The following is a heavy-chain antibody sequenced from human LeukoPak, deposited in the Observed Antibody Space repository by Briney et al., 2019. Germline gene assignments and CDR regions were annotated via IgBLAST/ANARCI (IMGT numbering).Heavy chain of an antibody. V-gene: IGHV3-7*01. J-gene: IGHJ4*02. CDR1: GFTFSSYR. Sequence: AGGSLRLSCAASGFTFSSYRMSWVRQAPGKGREWVANIKQDGSEKYYVDSVKGRFTISRDNAKNSLYLQMNSLRAEDTAVYYCARLKLLWSNYFDYWGQGTLVTVSS. CDR2: IKQDGSEK. CDR3: ARLKLLWSNYFDY. D-gene: IGHD2-2*01.